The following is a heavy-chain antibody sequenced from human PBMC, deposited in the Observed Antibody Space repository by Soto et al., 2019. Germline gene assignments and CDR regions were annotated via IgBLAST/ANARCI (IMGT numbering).Heavy chain of an antibody. D-gene: IGHD2-8*01. Sequence: GGSLRLSCAASGFTFSSYAMSWVRQAPGKGLEWVSAISGSGGSTYYADSVKGRFTISRDNSKNTLYLQMNSLRAEDTAVYYCAKDKIRPAYYIVLMVYAILDYWGQGTLVTVSS. J-gene: IGHJ4*02. CDR1: GFTFSSYA. CDR3: AKDKIRPAYYIVLMVYAILDY. V-gene: IGHV3-23*01. CDR2: ISGSGGST.